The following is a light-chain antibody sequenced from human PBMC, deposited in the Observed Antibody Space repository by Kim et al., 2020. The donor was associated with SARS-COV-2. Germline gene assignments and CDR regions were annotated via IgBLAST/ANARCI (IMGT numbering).Light chain of an antibody. CDR2: EDN. CDR1: SGSIGNNF. CDR3: HSYDSNNQV. Sequence: GKTVPISCPRTSGSIGNNFVQWYQHRPGSAPTTVIYEDNQRPSGVPDRFSGFIDYSSDSASLTIFGLQPEDEADYYCHSYDSNNQVFGGGTQLTVL. J-gene: IGLJ3*02. V-gene: IGLV6-57*03.